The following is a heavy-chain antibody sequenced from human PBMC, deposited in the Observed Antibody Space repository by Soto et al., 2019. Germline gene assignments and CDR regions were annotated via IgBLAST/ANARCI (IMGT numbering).Heavy chain of an antibody. D-gene: IGHD6-6*01. V-gene: IGHV1-18*01. J-gene: IGHJ5*02. CDR3: ARLYSSSHCGSFDP. CDR2: ISAYNGNT. CDR1: GYTFTSYG. Sequence: QVQLVQSGAEVKKPGASVKVSCKASGYTFTSYGISWVRQAPGQGLEWMGWISAYNGNTNYAQKLQGRVTMTTDTATSKDYMELRSLRSDDTAVYYCARLYSSSHCGSFDPWGQGTLVTVSS.